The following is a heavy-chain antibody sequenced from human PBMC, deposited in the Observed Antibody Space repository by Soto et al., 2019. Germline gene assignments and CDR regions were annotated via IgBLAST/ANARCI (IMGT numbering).Heavy chain of an antibody. CDR2: IYSGGTT. V-gene: IGHV3-66*01. J-gene: IGHJ4*01. CDR1: GFTVRRHY. D-gene: IGHD2-15*01. CDR3: ATGFSRAAAVVVDAMDD. Sequence: GGSLRLSCAAFGFTVRRHYMSWVRQASGKGLEWVPAIYSGGTTDYAESVKGRFTISRDNSKNTLYLQMNSLRAEDTAVYYCATGFSRAAAVVVDAMDDWGQGTLVTVSS.